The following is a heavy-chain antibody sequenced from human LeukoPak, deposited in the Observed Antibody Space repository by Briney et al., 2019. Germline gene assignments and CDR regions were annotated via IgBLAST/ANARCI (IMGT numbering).Heavy chain of an antibody. D-gene: IGHD6-13*01. CDR1: GYTFTGYY. J-gene: IGHJ4*02. V-gene: IGHV1-2*02. CDR3: ARSRPTLWAYSSSWYRGVLDY. CDR2: INPNSGGT. Sequence: GASVKVSCKASGYTFTGYYMHWVRQAPGQGLEWMGWINPNSGGTNYAQKFQGRVTVTRDTSISTAYMELSRLRSDDTAVYYCARSRPTLWAYSSSWYRGVLDYWGQGTLVTVSS.